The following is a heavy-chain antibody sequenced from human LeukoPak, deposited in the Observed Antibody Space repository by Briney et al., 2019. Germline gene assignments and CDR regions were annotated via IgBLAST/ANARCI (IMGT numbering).Heavy chain of an antibody. CDR3: ARGLQAGTSRGSWNYYGSGSSNWFDP. CDR1: GGSISSSNW. CDR2: IYHSGST. J-gene: IGHJ5*02. V-gene: IGHV4-4*02. Sequence: PSETLSLTCAVSGGSISSSNWWSWVRQPPGQGLEWIGEIYHSGSTNYNPSLKSRVTISVDKSKNQFSLKLSSVTAADTAVYYCARGLQAGTSRGSWNYYGSGSSNWFDPWGQGTLVTVSS. D-gene: IGHD3-10*01.